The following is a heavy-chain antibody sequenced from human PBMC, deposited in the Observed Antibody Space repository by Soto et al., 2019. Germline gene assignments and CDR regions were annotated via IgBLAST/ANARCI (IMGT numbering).Heavy chain of an antibody. D-gene: IGHD5-18*01. Sequence: PGGSLRLSCAASGFTFSSYAMHWVRQAPGKGLEWVAVISYDGSNKYYADSVKGRFTISRDNSKNTLYLQMSSLRAEDTAVYYCARDQGIQLWLFDYWGQGTLVTVSS. V-gene: IGHV3-30-3*01. CDR2: ISYDGSNK. CDR1: GFTFSSYA. CDR3: ARDQGIQLWLFDY. J-gene: IGHJ4*02.